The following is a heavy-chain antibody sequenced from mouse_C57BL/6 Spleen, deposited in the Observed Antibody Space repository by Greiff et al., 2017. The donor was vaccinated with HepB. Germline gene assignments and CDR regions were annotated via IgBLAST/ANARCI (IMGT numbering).Heavy chain of an antibody. CDR2: IHPNSGST. Sequence: QVQLQQPGAELVKPGASVKLSCKASGYTFTSYWMHWVKQRPGQGLEWIGMIHPNSGSTNYNEKFKSKATLTVDKSSSTAYMQLSSLTSEDSAVYYCARAWDYDRKGYFDYGGQGTTLTVSS. J-gene: IGHJ2*01. D-gene: IGHD2-4*01. V-gene: IGHV1-64*01. CDR3: ARAWDYDRKGYFDY. CDR1: GYTFTSYW.